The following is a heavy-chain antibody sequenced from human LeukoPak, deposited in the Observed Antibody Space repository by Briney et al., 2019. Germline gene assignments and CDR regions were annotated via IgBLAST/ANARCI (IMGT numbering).Heavy chain of an antibody. J-gene: IGHJ3*02. CDR1: GYTFTSYD. CDR3: ARVGVDSLAYCGGDCYTFDI. CDR2: MNPNSGNT. Sequence: ASVKVSCKASGYTFTSYDINWVRQATGQGLEWMGWMNPNSGNTGYAQKFQGRVTMTRNTSISTAYMELSSLRSEDTAVYYCARVGVDSLAYCGGDCYTFDIWGQGTMVTVSS. V-gene: IGHV1-8*01. D-gene: IGHD2-21*02.